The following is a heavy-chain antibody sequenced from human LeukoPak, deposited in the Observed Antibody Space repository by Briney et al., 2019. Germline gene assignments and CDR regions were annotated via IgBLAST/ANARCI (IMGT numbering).Heavy chain of an antibody. D-gene: IGHD2-15*01. CDR3: ARLFCSGGRCDSRFDY. CDR2: INQDGSQM. V-gene: IGHV3-7*05. Sequence: PGGSLRLSCTASGFIFSSFWMSWVRQAPGKGLEWVANINQDGSQMYYVDSVKGRFTMSRDNAKNSLYLQMNSLRADDTAIYYCARLFCSGGRCDSRFDYWGQGTLVTVSS. J-gene: IGHJ4*02. CDR1: GFIFSSFW.